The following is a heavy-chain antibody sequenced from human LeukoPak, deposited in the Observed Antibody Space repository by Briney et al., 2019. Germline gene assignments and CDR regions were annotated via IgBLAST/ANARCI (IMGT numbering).Heavy chain of an antibody. CDR2: MSPNSGDT. J-gene: IGHJ4*02. D-gene: IGHD7-27*01. CDR1: GYTFTSYE. Sequence: GASVKVSCMASGYTFTSYEFNWVRQATGQRPEWMGWMSPNSGDTGYAQKFQDRVTMTRNTSISTAYMELSSLRSDDTAVYYCARGPPNWGYDYWGPGTLVTVSS. CDR3: ARGPPNWGYDY. V-gene: IGHV1-8*01.